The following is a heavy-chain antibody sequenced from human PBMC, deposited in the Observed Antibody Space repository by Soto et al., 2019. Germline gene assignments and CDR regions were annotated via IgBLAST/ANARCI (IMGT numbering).Heavy chain of an antibody. J-gene: IGHJ6*03. CDR2: IYYSGST. CDR1: GGYISSYY. D-gene: IGHD5-12*01. V-gene: IGHV4-59*01. CDR3: ARALRDNDSGYDSIEVYYYYYMDV. Sequence: SETLSLTCTVSGGYISSYYWSWIRQPPGKGLEWIGYIYYSGSTNYNPSLKSRVTISVDTSKNQFSLKLSSVTAADTAVYYCARALRDNDSGYDSIEVYYYYYMDVWGKGTTVTVSS.